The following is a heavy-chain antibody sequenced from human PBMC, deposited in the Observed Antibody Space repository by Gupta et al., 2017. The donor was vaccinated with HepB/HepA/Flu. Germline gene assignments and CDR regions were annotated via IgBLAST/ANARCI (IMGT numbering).Heavy chain of an antibody. CDR2: ISWNGDAV. J-gene: IGHJ4*02. D-gene: IGHD2-15*01. Sequence: EVHLVESGGTLVQPGRSLSLSCTASGFTFDDYAMHWVRQAPGKGLEWVSGISWNGDAVGYSDSVKGRFTISRDNAKNSLYLEMNSLRAEDTAIYYCAKEGGGLPTVRCMDDWGQGTPVTVSS. CDR3: AKEGGGLPTVRCMDD. V-gene: IGHV3-9*01. CDR1: GFTFDDYA.